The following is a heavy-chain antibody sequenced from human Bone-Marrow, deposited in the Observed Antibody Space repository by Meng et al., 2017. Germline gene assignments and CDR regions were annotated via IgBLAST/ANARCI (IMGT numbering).Heavy chain of an antibody. D-gene: IGHD3-10*01. V-gene: IGHV3-53*01. J-gene: IGHJ4*02. CDR1: GLTVGSNY. CDR2: IYSGGST. Sequence: VHWVEAGGALFQPGVSAWLSFEASGLTVGSNYMSWVRQAPGKGLEWVSVIYSGGSTYDADSVKCRFTISRDNSKNTLYLQMNSLRAEDTAVYYCVTSKWFGELFPFDYWGQGTLVTVSS. CDR3: VTSKWFGELFPFDY.